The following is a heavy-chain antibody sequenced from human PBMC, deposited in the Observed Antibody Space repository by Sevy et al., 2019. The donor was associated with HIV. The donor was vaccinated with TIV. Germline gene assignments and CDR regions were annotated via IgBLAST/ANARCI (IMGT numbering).Heavy chain of an antibody. Sequence: SETLSLTCSVSGASISGTKYYWAWIRQTPEKGLEWIGHIYYTGTTDYNASLKSRVTISVDTSKNDFSLKLTSVTAADTAIYYCVRQAHPINIKQQLLNWFGPWGQGTLVTVSS. J-gene: IGHJ5*02. V-gene: IGHV4-39*01. CDR2: IYYTGTT. CDR3: VRQAHPINIKQQLLNWFGP. CDR1: GASISGTKYY. D-gene: IGHD3-10*01.